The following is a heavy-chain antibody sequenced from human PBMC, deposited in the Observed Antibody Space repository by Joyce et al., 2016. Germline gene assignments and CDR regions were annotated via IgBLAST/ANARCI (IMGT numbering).Heavy chain of an antibody. CDR3: AKSPIVVVPAAINYFDH. V-gene: IGHV3-23*01. D-gene: IGHD2-2*02. CDR1: GFTFSSYA. Sequence: EVQVLESGGGLVQPGGSLRLSCAASGFTFSSYALSWVRQAPGKGLKWVAAISGGGGSTDYADSVKGRFTISRDNAKNTLYLQMSSLRVEDTAVYYCAKSPIVVVPAAINYFDHWGQGTLVTVSS. J-gene: IGHJ4*02. CDR2: ISGGGGST.